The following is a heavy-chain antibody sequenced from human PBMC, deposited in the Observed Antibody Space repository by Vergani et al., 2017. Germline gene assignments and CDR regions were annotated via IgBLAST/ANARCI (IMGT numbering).Heavy chain of an antibody. Sequence: QVQLQESGPGLVKPSQTLSLTCTVSGGSINSHNYYWSWIRQPAGKGLEWIGRIHTSGSTNYNPSLKSRVTMSEDTSKNQFSLNLTSVTAADPAVYFCARGSCLGGSCYKPLFDYRGQGVLVTVSS. D-gene: IGHD2-15*01. CDR2: IHTSGST. CDR3: ARGSCLGGSCYKPLFDY. J-gene: IGHJ4*02. V-gene: IGHV4-61*02. CDR1: GGSINSHNYY.